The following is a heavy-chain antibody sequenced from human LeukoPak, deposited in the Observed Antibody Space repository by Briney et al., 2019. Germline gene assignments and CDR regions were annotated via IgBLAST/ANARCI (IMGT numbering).Heavy chain of an antibody. Sequence: GGSLRLSCAASGFTFNNYYMSWVRQAPGKGLECVSCISSSSSTIYYADSVKGRFTISRDNSKNMLYLQMNSLRAEDTAVYYCAKTRYYDNSGYCDYWGQGTLVTVSS. D-gene: IGHD3-22*01. V-gene: IGHV3-23*01. J-gene: IGHJ4*02. CDR3: AKTRYYDNSGYCDY. CDR2: ISSSSSTI. CDR1: GFTFNNYY.